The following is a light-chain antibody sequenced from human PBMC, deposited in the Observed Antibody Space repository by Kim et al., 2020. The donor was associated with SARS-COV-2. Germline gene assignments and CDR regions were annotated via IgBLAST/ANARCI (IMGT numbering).Light chain of an antibody. V-gene: IGKV1-39*01. Sequence: DIQLAQSPSSLSASIGDRVTMTCRASQSISRYLNWYQQKPGKGPKLLIYTATYLHSGVPSRFSGSGSGTDFTLTISGLQPEDFATYYCQQSYSTPPDITFGQGTRLEIK. CDR2: TAT. CDR3: QQSYSTPPDIT. J-gene: IGKJ5*01. CDR1: QSISRY.